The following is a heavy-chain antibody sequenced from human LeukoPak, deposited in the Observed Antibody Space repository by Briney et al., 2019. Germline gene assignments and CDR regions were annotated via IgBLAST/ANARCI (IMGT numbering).Heavy chain of an antibody. J-gene: IGHJ6*02. D-gene: IGHD5-18*01. V-gene: IGHV4-59*08. CDR2: IYYSGST. CDR1: GGSISSYY. Sequence: ETLSLTCTVSGGSISSYYWSWIRQPPGKGLEWIGYIYYSGSTNYNPSLKSRVTISVDTSKNQFSLKLSSVTAADTAVYYCARLSDTGSTDVWGQGTTVTVSS. CDR3: ARLSDTGSTDV.